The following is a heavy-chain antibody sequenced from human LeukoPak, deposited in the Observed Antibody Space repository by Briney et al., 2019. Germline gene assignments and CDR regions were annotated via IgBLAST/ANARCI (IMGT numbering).Heavy chain of an antibody. Sequence: ASVKVSCKASGYTFTGYYMHWVRQAPGQGLEWMGRINPNSGGTNYAQKFQGRVTMTRDTSISTAYMELSRLRSDDTAVYYCARGYYDSSGYVPGYYRGQGTLVTVSS. D-gene: IGHD3-22*01. J-gene: IGHJ4*02. V-gene: IGHV1-2*06. CDR3: ARGYYDSSGYVPGYY. CDR2: INPNSGGT. CDR1: GYTFTGYY.